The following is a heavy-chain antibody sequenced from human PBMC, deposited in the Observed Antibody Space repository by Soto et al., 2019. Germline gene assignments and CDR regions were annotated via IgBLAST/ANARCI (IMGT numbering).Heavy chain of an antibody. D-gene: IGHD2-2*02. CDR1: GGSVSRYS. J-gene: IGHJ3*02. V-gene: IGHV4-4*07. CDR3: ARGYCSSTSCYNAFDI. CDR2: IYTSVST. Sequence: SETLSLTCTVSGGSVSRYSWIWIWNPDGKGLEWIGRIYTSVSTNYNPSLKSRVTMSVDTSKNQFSLKLSSVTAADTAVYYCARGYCSSTSCYNAFDIWGQGTMVTVSS.